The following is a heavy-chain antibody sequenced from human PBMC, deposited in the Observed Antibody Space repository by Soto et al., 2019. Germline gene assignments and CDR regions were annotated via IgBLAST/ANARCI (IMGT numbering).Heavy chain of an antibody. CDR3: TSTGHHTNVLDY. Sequence: GGSLRLSCAASGITFSNAWMNWVRKAPGKGLEYIGRIRSKIDGETTDYAAPVEGRFTVSRDDSKNTMYLQLSGLKTEDTAMNYFTSTGHHTNVLDYSGPGSLVSVSS. D-gene: IGHD3-10*02. CDR1: GITFSNAW. J-gene: IGHJ4*01. V-gene: IGHV3-15*01. CDR2: IRSKIDGETT.